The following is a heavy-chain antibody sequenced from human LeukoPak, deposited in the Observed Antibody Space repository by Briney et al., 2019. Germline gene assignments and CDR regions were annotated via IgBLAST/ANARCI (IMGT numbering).Heavy chain of an antibody. D-gene: IGHD3-16*01. Sequence: SETLSLTCTVSGGSISSYYWSWIRQPPGKGLEWIGYIYYSGSTNYNPSLKSRVTISVDTSKNQFSLKLSSVTAADTAVYYCARRNPQYDYVWEMGYWGQGTLVTVSS. CDR3: ARRNPQYDYVWEMGY. CDR2: IYYSGST. V-gene: IGHV4-59*01. CDR1: GGSISSYY. J-gene: IGHJ4*02.